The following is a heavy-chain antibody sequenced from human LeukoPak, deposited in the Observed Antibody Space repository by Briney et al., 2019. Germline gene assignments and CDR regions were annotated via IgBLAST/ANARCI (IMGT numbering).Heavy chain of an antibody. CDR3: TTEIGGDHDSSGYYTGWDY. D-gene: IGHD3-22*01. CDR1: GFTLSNAW. CDR2: IKSKTDGGTT. J-gene: IGHJ4*02. Sequence: PGGSLRLSCAASGFTLSNAWMSWVRQAPGKGLEWVGRIKSKTDGGTTDYAAPVKGRFTISRDDSKNTLYLQMNSLKTEDTAVNYCTTEIGGDHDSSGYYTGWDYWGQGTLVTVSS. V-gene: IGHV3-15*01.